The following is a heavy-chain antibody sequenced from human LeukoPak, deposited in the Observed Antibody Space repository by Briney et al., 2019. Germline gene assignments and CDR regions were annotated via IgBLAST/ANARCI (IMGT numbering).Heavy chain of an antibody. Sequence: GGSLRLSCAASGFTFSSYSMHWVRQAPGKGLEWVSSISSSSSYIYYADSVKGRFTISRDNSKNTLYLQMNSLRAEDTAVYYCAKDLITMIVVVIPYYFDYWGQGTLVTVSS. CDR2: ISSSSSYI. J-gene: IGHJ4*02. CDR1: GFTFSSYS. CDR3: AKDLITMIVVVIPYYFDY. D-gene: IGHD3-22*01. V-gene: IGHV3-21*04.